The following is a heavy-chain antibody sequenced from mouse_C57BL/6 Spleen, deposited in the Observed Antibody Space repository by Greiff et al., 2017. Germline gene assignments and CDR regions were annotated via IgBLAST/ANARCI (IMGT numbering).Heavy chain of an antibody. Sequence: VKLQQPGTELVKPGASVKLSCKASGYTFTSYWMHWVKQRPGQGLEWIGNINPSNGGTNYNEKFKSKATLTVDKSSSTAYMQLSSQTSEDSAVYYCARGGIYDGYFFGYWGQGTTLTVSS. CDR1: GYTFTSYW. J-gene: IGHJ2*01. V-gene: IGHV1-53*01. D-gene: IGHD2-3*01. CDR3: ARGGIYDGYFFGY. CDR2: INPSNGGT.